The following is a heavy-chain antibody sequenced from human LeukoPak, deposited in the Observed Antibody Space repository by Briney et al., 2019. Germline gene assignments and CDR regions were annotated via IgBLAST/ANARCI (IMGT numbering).Heavy chain of an antibody. Sequence: SETLSLTCTVSGGSISSYYWSWIRQPPGKGLEWIGYIYYSGTTNYNHSLKSRVTISVDTSKNQFSLKLSSVTAADTAVYYCARAAVTTGKSDYWGQGTLVTVSS. J-gene: IGHJ4*02. CDR3: ARAAVTTGKSDY. D-gene: IGHD4-17*01. CDR1: GGSISSYY. V-gene: IGHV4-59*12. CDR2: IYYSGTT.